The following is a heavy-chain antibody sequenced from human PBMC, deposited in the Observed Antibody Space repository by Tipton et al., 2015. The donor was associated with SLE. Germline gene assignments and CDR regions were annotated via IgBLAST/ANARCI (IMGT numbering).Heavy chain of an antibody. J-gene: IGHJ4*02. CDR3: ARVYSGSYYSFDY. D-gene: IGHD1-26*01. V-gene: IGHV4-38-2*01. Sequence: TLSLTCAVSGSSISSGFYCACIRQPPGKGPEGTGSMFHSGSTYYNPSLKSRVTISIDTSKDQFSLKLSSVTAAVTAVYYCARVYSGSYYSFDYWGQGTLVTVSS. CDR2: MFHSGST. CDR1: GSSISSGFY.